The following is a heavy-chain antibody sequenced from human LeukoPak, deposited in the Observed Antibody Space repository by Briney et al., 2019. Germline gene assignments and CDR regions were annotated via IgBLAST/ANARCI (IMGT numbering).Heavy chain of an antibody. V-gene: IGHV3-23*01. CDR1: GFTFSSYA. CDR2: ISGSGGNT. CDR3: AKENGAAVISHFDY. D-gene: IGHD2-21*01. J-gene: IGHJ4*02. Sequence: GGSLRLSCAASGFTFSSYAMSWVRQTPGKGLEWVSGISGSGGNTFYADSVKGRFTISRDNSKNTLYLQMNSLRAEDTAVYYCAKENGAAVISHFDYWGQGTLVTVSS.